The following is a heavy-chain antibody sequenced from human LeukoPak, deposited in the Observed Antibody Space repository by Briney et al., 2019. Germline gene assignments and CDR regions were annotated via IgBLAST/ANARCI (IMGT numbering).Heavy chain of an antibody. D-gene: IGHD2-21*02. CDR3: ARRDCGGDCYYTFDY. CDR2: IKQDGSEK. Sequence: GGSLRLSCAASGFTFSSYWMSWVRQAPGKGLEWVANIKQDGSEKYYVDSVKGRFTISRDNAKNSLYLQMNSLRAEDTAVYYCARRDCGGDCYYTFDYWGQGTLVTVSS. CDR1: GFTFSSYW. J-gene: IGHJ4*02. V-gene: IGHV3-7*01.